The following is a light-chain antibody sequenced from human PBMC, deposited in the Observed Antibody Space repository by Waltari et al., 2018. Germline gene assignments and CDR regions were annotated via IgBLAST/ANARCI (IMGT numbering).Light chain of an antibody. CDR1: SSDVGDYEY. V-gene: IGLV2-11*01. CDR2: DVY. CDR3: CSYVGASTFV. J-gene: IGLJ2*01. Sequence: QSALTQPRSVSGSPGQSVTIPCTGASSDVGDYEYVSWYQQHPGKVPKLLIFDVYKRPSGVPDRFSGSKSGNTASLTISGLQPEDEADYHCCSYVGASTFVFGGGTKLTVL.